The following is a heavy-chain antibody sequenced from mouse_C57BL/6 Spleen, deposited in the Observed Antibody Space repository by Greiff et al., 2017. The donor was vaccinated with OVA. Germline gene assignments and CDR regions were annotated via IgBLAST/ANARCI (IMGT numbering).Heavy chain of an antibody. Sequence: QVQLQQPGAELVRPGSSVKLSCKASGYTFTSYWMDWVKQRPGQGLEWIGNIYPSDSETHYNQKFKDKATLTVDKSSSTAYMQLSSLTSEDSAVYYCARSKFDYYGSSLDYWGQGTTLTVSS. CDR3: ARSKFDYYGSSLDY. CDR2: IYPSDSET. D-gene: IGHD1-1*01. J-gene: IGHJ2*01. V-gene: IGHV1-61*01. CDR1: GYTFTSYW.